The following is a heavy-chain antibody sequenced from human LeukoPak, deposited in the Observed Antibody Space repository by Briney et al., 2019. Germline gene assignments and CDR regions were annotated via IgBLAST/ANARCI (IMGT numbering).Heavy chain of an antibody. CDR1: GISFSSHW. CDR3: ARDVIGYSYGPDWFDP. CDR2: ISRDGSST. Sequence: GGSLRLACAASGISFSSHWMHWVRQAPGKGLVWVAHISRDGSSTSYADSVKGRFTISRDNAKNTLYLQMNSLRAEDTAVYYCARDVIGYSYGPDWFDPWGQGTLVTVSS. D-gene: IGHD5-18*01. V-gene: IGHV3-74*01. J-gene: IGHJ5*02.